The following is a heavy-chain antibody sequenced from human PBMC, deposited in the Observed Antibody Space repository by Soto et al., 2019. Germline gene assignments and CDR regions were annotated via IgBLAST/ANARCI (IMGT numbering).Heavy chain of an antibody. Sequence: PGGSLRLSCAASGFTFSSYAMHWVRQAPGKGLEWVAVISYDGSNKYYADSVKGRFTISRDNSKNTLYLQMNSLRAEDTAVYYCARDKGDYGDYATGYWGQGTLVTVSS. V-gene: IGHV3-30-3*01. CDR2: ISYDGSNK. J-gene: IGHJ4*02. CDR1: GFTFSSYA. D-gene: IGHD4-17*01. CDR3: ARDKGDYGDYATGY.